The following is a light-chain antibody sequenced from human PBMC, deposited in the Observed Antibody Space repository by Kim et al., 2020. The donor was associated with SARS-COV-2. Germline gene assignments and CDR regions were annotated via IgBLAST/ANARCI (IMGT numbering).Light chain of an antibody. Sequence: QSALTQPPSVSGSPGQSVTISCTGSSSDVGSYNRVSWYLQPPGTAPKLIIYEVYNRPSGVPDRFSGSRSGSTASLTISGLQAQDEGDYYCSSFTTSTTLVFGGGTKVTVL. CDR1: SSDVGSYNR. CDR2: EVY. CDR3: SSFTTSTTLV. V-gene: IGLV2-18*02. J-gene: IGLJ2*01.